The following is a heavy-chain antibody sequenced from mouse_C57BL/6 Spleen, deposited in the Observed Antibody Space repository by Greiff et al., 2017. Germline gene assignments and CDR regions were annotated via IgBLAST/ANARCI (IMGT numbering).Heavy chain of an antibody. CDR3: ASPLYGSSYDYAMDY. D-gene: IGHD1-1*01. J-gene: IGHJ4*01. Sequence: QVQLQQSGAELARPGASVKMSCKASGYTFTSYTMHWVNQRPGQGLEWIGYINPSSGYTKYNQKFKDKATLTADKSSSTAYMQLSSLTSEDSAVYYCASPLYGSSYDYAMDYWGQGTSVTVSS. V-gene: IGHV1-4*01. CDR1: GYTFTSYT. CDR2: INPSSGYT.